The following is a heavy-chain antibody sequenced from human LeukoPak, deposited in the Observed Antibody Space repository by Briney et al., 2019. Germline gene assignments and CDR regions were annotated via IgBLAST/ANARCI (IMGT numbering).Heavy chain of an antibody. Sequence: SETLSLTCTVSGGSISSSSYYWGWIRQPPGKGLEWIGSIYYSGSTYYNPSLKSRVTISVDTSKNQFSLKLSSVTAADTAVYYCARELAARRFRIFDLWGRGTLVTVSS. CDR3: ARELAARRFRIFDL. V-gene: IGHV4-39*07. CDR1: GGSISSSSYY. D-gene: IGHD6-6*01. J-gene: IGHJ2*01. CDR2: IYYSGST.